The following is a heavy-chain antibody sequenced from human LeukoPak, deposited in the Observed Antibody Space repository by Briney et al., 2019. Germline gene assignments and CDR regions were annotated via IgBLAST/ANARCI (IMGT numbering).Heavy chain of an antibody. CDR1: GGSISSSNW. CDR3: ARKLRYFDWSGGSDAFDI. J-gene: IGHJ3*02. Sequence: SETLSLTCAVSGGSISSSNWWSWVRQPPGKGLEWIGEIYHSGSTNYNPSLKSRVTISVDKSKNQFSLKLSSVTAADTAVYYCARKLRYFDWSGGSDAFDIWGQGTMVTVSS. D-gene: IGHD3-9*01. V-gene: IGHV4-4*02. CDR2: IYHSGST.